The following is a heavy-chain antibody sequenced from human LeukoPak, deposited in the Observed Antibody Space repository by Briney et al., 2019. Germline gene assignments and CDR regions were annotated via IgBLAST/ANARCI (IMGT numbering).Heavy chain of an antibody. V-gene: IGHV1-18*01. CDR3: ARAPYCSSTSCPIHNWFDP. Sequence: ASVKVSCKASGYTFTSYGISWVRQAPGQGLEWMGWISAYNGNTNYAQKPQGRVTMTTDTSTSTAYMELRSLRSDDTAVYYCARAPYCSSTSCPIHNWFDPWGQGTLVTVSS. CDR2: ISAYNGNT. CDR1: GYTFTSYG. D-gene: IGHD2-2*01. J-gene: IGHJ5*02.